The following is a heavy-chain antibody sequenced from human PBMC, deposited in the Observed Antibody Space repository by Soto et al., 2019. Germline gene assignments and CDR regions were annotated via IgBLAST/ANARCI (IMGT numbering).Heavy chain of an antibody. CDR1: GYTFTSYG. CDR3: ARDRGYSYSKYDMDV. J-gene: IGHJ6*02. Sequence: ASVKVSCKASGYTFTSYGISWVRQAPGQGLEWMGWISAYSGNTNYAQKLQGRVTMTTDTSTSTAYMELRSLRSDDTAVYYCARDRGYSYSKYDMDVWGQGTTVTVSS. CDR2: ISAYSGNT. V-gene: IGHV1-18*01. D-gene: IGHD5-18*01.